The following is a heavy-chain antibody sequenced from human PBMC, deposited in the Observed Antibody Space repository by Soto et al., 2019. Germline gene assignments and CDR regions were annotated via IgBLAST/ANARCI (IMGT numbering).Heavy chain of an antibody. J-gene: IGHJ4*02. V-gene: IGHV1-2*04. Sequence: ASVKVSCKASGYTFTGYYMHWVRQAPGQGLEWMGWINPNSGGTNYVQKFQGWVTMTRDTSISTAYMELSRLRSDDTAVYYCARDQEIGQPDLDQYYFDYWGQGTLVTVSS. CDR3: ARDQEIGQPDLDQYYFDY. CDR1: GYTFTGYY. CDR2: INPNSGGT. D-gene: IGHD2-2*01.